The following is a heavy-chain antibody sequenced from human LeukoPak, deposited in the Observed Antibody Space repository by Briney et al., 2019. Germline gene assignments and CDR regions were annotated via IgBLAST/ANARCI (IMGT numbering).Heavy chain of an antibody. CDR3: ARAFERGNWFDP. J-gene: IGHJ5*02. V-gene: IGHV3-7*01. CDR2: IKQDGSEK. D-gene: IGHD3-10*01. Sequence: GGSLRLSCVASGFTFSKYWMTWVRQAPGKGLEWVANIKQDGSEKYYVDSVKGRFTISRDNAKNSLYLQMNSLRAEDTAVYYCARAFERGNWFDPWGQGTLVTVSS. CDR1: GFTFSKYW.